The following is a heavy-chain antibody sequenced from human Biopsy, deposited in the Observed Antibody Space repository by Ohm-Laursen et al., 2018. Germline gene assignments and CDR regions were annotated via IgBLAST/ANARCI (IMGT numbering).Heavy chain of an antibody. CDR1: GYSFTKYY. CDR2: INPTGGTT. V-gene: IGHV1-46*01. Sequence: ASVKVSCKASGYSFTKYYINWVRQAPGQGLEWMGIINPTGGTTSYAEKFQGRVTLTRDTSTGTAYLELNSLIYEDTALYYCARDETGSSVFGPYYYGMDVWGQGTKVTVSS. CDR3: ARDETGSSVFGPYYYGMDV. D-gene: IGHD3-9*01. J-gene: IGHJ6*02.